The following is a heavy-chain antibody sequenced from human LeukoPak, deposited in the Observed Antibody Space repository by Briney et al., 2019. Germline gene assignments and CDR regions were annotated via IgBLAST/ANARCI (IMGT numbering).Heavy chain of an antibody. CDR2: INAGNGNT. J-gene: IGHJ5*02. D-gene: IGHD6-13*01. V-gene: IGHV1-3*01. Sequence: ASVKVSRKASGYTFTSYAMHWVRQAPGQRLEWMGWINAGNGNTKYSQKFQGRVTITRDTSASTAYMELSSLRSEDTAVYYCARDRQQLVYDTYNWFDPWGQGTLVTVSS. CDR1: GYTFTSYA. CDR3: ARDRQQLVYDTYNWFDP.